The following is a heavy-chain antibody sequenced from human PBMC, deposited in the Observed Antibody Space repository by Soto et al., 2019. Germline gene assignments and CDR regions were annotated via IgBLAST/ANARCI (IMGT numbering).Heavy chain of an antibody. J-gene: IGHJ5*02. D-gene: IGHD3-22*01. Sequence: EVQLVESGGGLVQPGRSLRLSCAASGFTFDDYAMHWVRQAPGKGLEWVSGISWNSGSIGYAESVKGRFTISRDNAKNSLYLQMNSLRAEDTALYYCAKALDYDSSGSPFDPLGQGTLGTVSS. V-gene: IGHV3-9*01. CDR3: AKALDYDSSGSPFDP. CDR2: ISWNSGSI. CDR1: GFTFDDYA.